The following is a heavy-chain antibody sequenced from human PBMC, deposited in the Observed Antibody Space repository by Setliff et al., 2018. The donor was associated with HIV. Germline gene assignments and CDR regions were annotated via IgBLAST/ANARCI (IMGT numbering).Heavy chain of an antibody. V-gene: IGHV5-51*01. CDR2: IYPGDSDT. CDR1: GYTFTGYY. J-gene: IGHJ4*02. D-gene: IGHD6-19*01. Sequence: ASVKVSCKASGYTFTGYYIHWVRQSPGQGLEWMGIIYPGDSDTRYSPSFQGQVTISADKSISTAYLQWSSLKASDTAMYYCARLSGNLAVAGNYYFDYWGQGTLVTVSS. CDR3: ARLSGNLAVAGNYYFDY.